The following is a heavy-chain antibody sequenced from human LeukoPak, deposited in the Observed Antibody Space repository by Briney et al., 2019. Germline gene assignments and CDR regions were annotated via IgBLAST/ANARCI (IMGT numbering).Heavy chain of an antibody. Sequence: GSSVKVSCKASGYTFTGYYMHWVRQAPGQGLEWMGWINPNSGGTNYAQKFQGRVTMTRDTSISTAYMELSRLRSDETAVYYCARVGISTVMYYYYMDVWGKGTTVTVSS. CDR2: INPNSGGT. CDR1: GYTFTGYY. J-gene: IGHJ6*03. D-gene: IGHD4-17*01. CDR3: ARVGISTVMYYYYMDV. V-gene: IGHV1-2*02.